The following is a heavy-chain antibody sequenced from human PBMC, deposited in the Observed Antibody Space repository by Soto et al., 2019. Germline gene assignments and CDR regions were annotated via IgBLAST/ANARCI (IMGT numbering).Heavy chain of an antibody. D-gene: IGHD1-1*01. J-gene: IGHJ5*02. Sequence: SVKVSCKASGGTFSSYAISWVRQAPGQGLEWMGGIIPIFGTANYAQKFQGRVTITADESTSTAYMELRSLTPDDTAVYYCAGGGQKNVYTSIGPWGQGTLVTVSS. CDR1: GGTFSSYA. CDR2: IIPIFGTA. V-gene: IGHV1-69*13. CDR3: AGGGQKNVYTSIGP.